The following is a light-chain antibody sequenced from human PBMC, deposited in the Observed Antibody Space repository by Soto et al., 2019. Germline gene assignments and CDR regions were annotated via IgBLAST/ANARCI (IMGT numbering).Light chain of an antibody. CDR2: AAY. Sequence: DIQMTQSPSSLSASVGERVTITCRASQSISSYLNWYQQKPGKAPKLLIYAAYSLHSGVPSRFSGSGTGTDFTLTISSLKPQAFETYYCQQSYYTPPMYTFGQGTKVEIK. J-gene: IGKJ2*01. CDR3: QQSYYTPPMYT. V-gene: IGKV1-39*01. CDR1: QSISSY.